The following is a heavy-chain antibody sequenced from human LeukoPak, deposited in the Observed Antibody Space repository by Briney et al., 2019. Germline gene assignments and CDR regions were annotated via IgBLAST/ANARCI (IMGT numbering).Heavy chain of an antibody. CDR1: GFTFTTYW. CDR2: INSDGSIT. Sequence: GGSLRLSCAASGFTFTTYWMHWVRQAPGKGLVWVSHINSDGSITSYADSVKGQFTISRDNAKNTLYLQMNSLRAEDTAVYYCARDAVDTANAVWGQGTTVTVSS. CDR3: ARDAVDTANAV. J-gene: IGHJ6*02. D-gene: IGHD5-18*01. V-gene: IGHV3-74*01.